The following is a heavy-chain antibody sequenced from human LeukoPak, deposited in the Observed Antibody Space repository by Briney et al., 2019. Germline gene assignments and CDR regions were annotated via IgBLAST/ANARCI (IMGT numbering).Heavy chain of an antibody. V-gene: IGHV3-30*18. J-gene: IGHJ6*02. D-gene: IGHD4-17*01. CDR2: ISYDGSNK. CDR1: GFTLSSYG. Sequence: PGGSLRLSCAASGFTLSSYGMHWVRQAPGKGLEWVAVISYDGSNKYYADSVKGQFTISRDNSKNTLYLQMNSLRAEDTAVYYCAKDLDGDSTYYYGMDVWGQGTTVTVSS. CDR3: AKDLDGDSTYYYGMDV.